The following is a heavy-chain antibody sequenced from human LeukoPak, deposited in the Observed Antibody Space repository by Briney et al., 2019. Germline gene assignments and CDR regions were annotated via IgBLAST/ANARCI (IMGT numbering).Heavy chain of an antibody. CDR3: ARGGSFDGFDI. CDR1: GFTFSSYW. D-gene: IGHD1-26*01. V-gene: IGHV3-48*04. CDR2: ISSGGDTI. Sequence: GGSLRLSCAASGFTFSSYWMHWVRQAPGKGLEWIAYISSGGDTIYHADSVKGRFTISRDNAKNSLYLQMNSLRAEDTALYYCARGGSFDGFDIWGQGTMVTVSS. J-gene: IGHJ3*02.